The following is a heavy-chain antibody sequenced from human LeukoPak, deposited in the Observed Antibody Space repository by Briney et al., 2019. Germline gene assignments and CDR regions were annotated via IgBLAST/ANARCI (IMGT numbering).Heavy chain of an antibody. CDR1: GFTFSSYA. CDR3: AKGAITFGGGNYIDY. J-gene: IGHJ4*02. D-gene: IGHD3-16*01. CDR2: ISGSGGST. V-gene: IGHV3-23*01. Sequence: PGGSLRLSCAASGFTFSSYAMSWVRQAPEKGLEWVSRISGSGGSTYYADSVKGRFTISRDNSKNTLYLRMNSLRADDTAVYYCAKGAITFGGGNYIDYWGQGTLVTVSS.